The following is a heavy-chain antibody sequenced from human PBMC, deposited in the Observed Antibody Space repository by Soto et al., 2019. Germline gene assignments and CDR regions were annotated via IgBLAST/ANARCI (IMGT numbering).Heavy chain of an antibody. CDR1: GGSISSSSYY. J-gene: IGHJ4*02. V-gene: IGHV4-39*01. CDR2: VYYDGNT. CDR3: ARHPNSGWLGY. Sequence: QLQLQESGPGPVKPSETLSLTCTVSGGSISSSSYYWAWIRQPPGKGLEWIGSVYYDGNTYYGPSLKSRVTLSVDTSKNQYSLKLSSVTAADTAVYYCARHPNSGWLGYWGQGILVTVSS. D-gene: IGHD5-12*01.